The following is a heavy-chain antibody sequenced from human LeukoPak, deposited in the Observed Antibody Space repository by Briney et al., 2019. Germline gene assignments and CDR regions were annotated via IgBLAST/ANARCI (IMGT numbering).Heavy chain of an antibody. V-gene: IGHV1-69*13. CDR1: GGTFSSYA. CDR2: IIPIFGTA. CDR3: ARDYCSSTSCYSYNWFDP. J-gene: IGHJ5*02. Sequence: SVKVSCKASGGTFSSYAISWVRQAPGQGLEWMGGIIPIFGTANYAQKFQGRVTITADESTSTAYMELSSLRSEDTAVYYCARDYCSSTSCYSYNWFDPWGQGTLVTVSS. D-gene: IGHD2-2*01.